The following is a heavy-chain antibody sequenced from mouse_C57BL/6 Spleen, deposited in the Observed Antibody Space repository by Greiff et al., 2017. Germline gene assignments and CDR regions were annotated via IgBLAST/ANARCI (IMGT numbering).Heavy chain of an antibody. D-gene: IGHD1-1*01. CDR1: GFTFSSYG. CDR3: ARHITTVVDPYYAMDY. Sequence: EVMLVESGGDLVKPGGSLKLSCAASGFTFSSYGMSWVRQTPDKRLEWVATLSSGGSYTYYPDSVKGRFTISRDNAKNTLYLQMSSLKSEDTAMYYCARHITTVVDPYYAMDYWGQGTSVTVSS. CDR2: LSSGGSYT. V-gene: IGHV5-6*01. J-gene: IGHJ4*01.